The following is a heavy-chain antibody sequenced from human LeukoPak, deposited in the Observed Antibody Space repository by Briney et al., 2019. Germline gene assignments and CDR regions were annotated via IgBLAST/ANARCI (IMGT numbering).Heavy chain of an antibody. CDR2: IKHDGGEK. D-gene: IGHD6-13*01. V-gene: IGHV3-7*01. CDR3: ARDWSADVTYYGADV. Sequence: PGGSLRLSCAVSGFTFNTYWMSWVRQAPGKGLEWVANIKHDGGEKYFVDSVKGRFTISRDNAKNSLYLQMNSLRGEDTAVYYCARDWSADVTYYGADVWGQGTTVTVSS. J-gene: IGHJ6*02. CDR1: GFTFNTYW.